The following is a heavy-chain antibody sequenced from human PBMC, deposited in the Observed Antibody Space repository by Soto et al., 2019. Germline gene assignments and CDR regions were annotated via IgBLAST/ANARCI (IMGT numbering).Heavy chain of an antibody. J-gene: IGHJ4*02. D-gene: IGHD1-1*01. Sequence: GESLRLSCAASGFTFSDYSMSWVCQTPERGLEWVSTLTRGGTSYYADSVQGRFTVSRDNSKNTVSLQMHSLRAEDTALYYCTKRATTVPTPGNYFDSWGQGTLVTVSS. V-gene: IGHV3-23*01. CDR2: LTRGGTS. CDR3: TKRATTVPTPGNYFDS. CDR1: GFTFSDYS.